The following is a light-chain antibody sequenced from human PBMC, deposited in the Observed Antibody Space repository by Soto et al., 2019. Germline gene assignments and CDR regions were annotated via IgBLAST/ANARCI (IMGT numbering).Light chain of an antibody. CDR1: QSVSSY. J-gene: IGKJ1*01. V-gene: IGKV3-11*01. Sequence: EIVLTQSPATLSLSPGERATLSCRASQSVSSYLAWYQQKPGQGPRLLIYDASNRATGIPDRFSGSGSGTDFTLTISRLEPEDFAVYYCQQYNDWPWTFGQGTKVDIK. CDR2: DAS. CDR3: QQYNDWPWT.